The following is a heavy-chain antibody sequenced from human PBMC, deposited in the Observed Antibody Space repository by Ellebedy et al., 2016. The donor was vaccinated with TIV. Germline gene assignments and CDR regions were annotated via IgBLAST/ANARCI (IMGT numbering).Heavy chain of an antibody. J-gene: IGHJ5*02. CDR2: INPNSGGT. V-gene: IGHV1-2*02. CDR1: GYTFTGYY. CDR3: ASATMVRGRMFDP. Sequence: ASVKVSXKASGYTFTGYYMHWVRQAPGQGLEWMGWINPNSGGTNYAQKFQGRVTMTRDTSISTAYMELSRLRSDDTAVYYCASATMVRGRMFDPWGQGTLVTVSS. D-gene: IGHD3-10*01.